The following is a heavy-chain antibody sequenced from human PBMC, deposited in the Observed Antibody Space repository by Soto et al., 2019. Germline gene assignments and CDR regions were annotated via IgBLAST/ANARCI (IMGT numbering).Heavy chain of an antibody. J-gene: IGHJ6*02. Sequence: SETLSLTCSVSGGSISSGPYSWGWIRQPPGKGLEWIGTFYYSGSTHYNPSLESRVTISVDTSKNQFSLKVASVTAADTAVYYCARLGGYCVGTSFYGYYAVDVWGQGTRVTHSS. D-gene: IGHD2-2*01. CDR2: FYYSGST. V-gene: IGHV4-39*01. CDR3: ARLGGYCVGTSFYGYYAVDV. CDR1: GGSISSGPYS.